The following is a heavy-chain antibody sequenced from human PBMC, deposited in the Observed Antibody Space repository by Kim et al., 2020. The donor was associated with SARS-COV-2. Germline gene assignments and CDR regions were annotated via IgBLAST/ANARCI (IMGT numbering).Heavy chain of an antibody. Sequence: GHASSVKGRFTLSRDNAKNSLYLQMNSLGAEDTALYYGAASYDFWSGLMDVWGKGTTVTVSS. D-gene: IGHD3-3*01. J-gene: IGHJ6*03. V-gene: IGHV3-9*01. CDR3: AASYDFWSGLMDV.